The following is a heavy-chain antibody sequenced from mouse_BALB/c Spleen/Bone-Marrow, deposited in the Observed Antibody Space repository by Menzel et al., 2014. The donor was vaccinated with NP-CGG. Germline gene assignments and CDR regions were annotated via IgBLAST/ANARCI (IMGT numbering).Heavy chain of an antibody. J-gene: IGHJ3*01. Sequence: VKLVESGPELVKPGASVKISCKASGYAFSISWMNWVKRRPGQGLEWIGRIYPGDGDTNYNGKFKGKATLTADKSSSTAYMQLSSLTSLDSAVYFCARTGPFGYWGQGTLVTVSA. CDR1: GYAFSISW. V-gene: IGHV1-82*01. CDR2: IYPGDGDT. D-gene: IGHD4-1*01. CDR3: ARTGPFGY.